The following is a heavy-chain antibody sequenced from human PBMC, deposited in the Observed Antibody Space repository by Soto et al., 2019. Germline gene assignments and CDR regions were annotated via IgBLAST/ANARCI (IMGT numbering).Heavy chain of an antibody. V-gene: IGHV3-23*01. CDR2: TLGSGGST. J-gene: IGHJ4*02. CDR3: LKDCSSVTTTPF. Sequence: EVHLLESGGGLVQPGGSLTLSCATSGFTFSTYAMNWVRQAPGKGLEWVSVTLGSGGSTYYADSVKGRFTISRDNSRNKLYLQTNSLRVEDTGVYYCLKDCSSVTTTPFWGQGTAVTVSS. CDR1: GFTFSTYA. D-gene: IGHD4-17*01.